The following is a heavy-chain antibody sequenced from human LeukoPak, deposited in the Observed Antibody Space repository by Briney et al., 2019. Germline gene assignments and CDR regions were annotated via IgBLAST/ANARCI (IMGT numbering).Heavy chain of an antibody. Sequence: SGGSLRLSCAASGFTFSSYSMNWVRQAPGKGLEWVSYISSSSSTIYYADSVKGRFTISRDNAKNSLYLQMNSLRAEDTAVYYCARANYDSSVDYFDYWGQGTLVTVSS. CDR1: GFTFSSYS. D-gene: IGHD3-22*01. CDR2: ISSSSSTI. CDR3: ARANYDSSVDYFDY. V-gene: IGHV3-48*01. J-gene: IGHJ4*02.